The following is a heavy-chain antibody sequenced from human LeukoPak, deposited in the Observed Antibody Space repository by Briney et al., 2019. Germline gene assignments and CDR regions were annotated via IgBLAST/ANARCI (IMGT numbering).Heavy chain of an antibody. J-gene: IGHJ6*02. CDR3: ASGYCGGDCYSPRDYFYAMDV. V-gene: IGHV4-31*03. D-gene: IGHD2-21*02. CDR1: GGSINSGSYY. CDR2: IYYTGSM. Sequence: KASETLSLTCTVSGGSINSGSYYWTWIRQHPGKGLEWIGYIYYTGSMYYNPSLKSRVSMSVDTSKNQFSLKLSSVTAADTAVYYCASGYCGGDCYSPRDYFYAMDVWAKGPRSPSP.